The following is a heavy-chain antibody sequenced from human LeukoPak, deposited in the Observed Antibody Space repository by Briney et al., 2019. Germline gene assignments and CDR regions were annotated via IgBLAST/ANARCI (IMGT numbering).Heavy chain of an antibody. J-gene: IGHJ4*02. CDR2: ISGSGDST. D-gene: IGHD3-22*01. Sequence: GGSLRLSCAASGFTFSSYAVSWVRQSPGKGLEWVSAISGSGDSTYYGDSVRGRFTISRDNSKHTLFLQMKSLRAEDTAVYYCAKEKESSGFFDYWGQGTLVTVSS. CDR1: GFTFSSYA. V-gene: IGHV3-23*01. CDR3: AKEKESSGFFDY.